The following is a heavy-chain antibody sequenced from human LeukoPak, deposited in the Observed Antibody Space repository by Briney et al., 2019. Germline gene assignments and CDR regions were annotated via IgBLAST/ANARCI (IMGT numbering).Heavy chain of an antibody. J-gene: IGHJ6*02. V-gene: IGHV4-4*07. CDR3: ARQPPYYYGMDV. CDR1: GGSISSNY. CDR2: IYTSGST. Sequence: PSETLSLTCTVSGGSISSNYWSWIRQPAGKGLEWIGRIYTSGSTNYNPSLKSRVSMSLDTSKNQFSQKLNSVTAADTAVYYCARQPPYYYGMDVWGRGTTVTVFS.